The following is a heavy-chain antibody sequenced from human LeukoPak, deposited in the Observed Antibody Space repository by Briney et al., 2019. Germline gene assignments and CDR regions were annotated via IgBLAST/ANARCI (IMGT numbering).Heavy chain of an antibody. CDR1: GFTFSTYG. CDR2: VRYDGSDK. Sequence: GGSLRLSCAASGFTFSTYGMHWVRQAPGKGLEWVAFVRYDGSDKYYVDSVKGRFTISRDNSRNTLYLQMNSLRAEDTAVYYCAKGAGYGDLGYFYYMDVWGKGTRSPSP. CDR3: AKGAGYGDLGYFYYMDV. J-gene: IGHJ6*03. D-gene: IGHD4-17*01. V-gene: IGHV3-30*02.